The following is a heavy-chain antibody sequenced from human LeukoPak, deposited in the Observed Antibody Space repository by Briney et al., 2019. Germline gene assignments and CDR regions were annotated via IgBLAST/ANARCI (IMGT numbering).Heavy chain of an antibody. CDR3: ARGAEDHYDFWRKIDY. J-gene: IGHJ4*02. CDR1: GGSFSGYY. D-gene: IGHD3-3*01. V-gene: IGHV4-34*01. CDR2: INHSGST. Sequence: SETLSLTCAVYGGSFSGYYWSWIRQPPGKGLEWVGEINHSGSTNYNPSLKSRVTISVDTSKNQFSLKLSSVTAADTDVYYCARGAEDHYDFWRKIDYWGQGTLVTVSS.